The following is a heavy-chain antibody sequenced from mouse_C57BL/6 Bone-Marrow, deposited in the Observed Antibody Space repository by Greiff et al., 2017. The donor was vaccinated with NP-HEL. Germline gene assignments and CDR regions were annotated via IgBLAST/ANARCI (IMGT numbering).Heavy chain of an antibody. J-gene: IGHJ2*01. Sequence: QVQLQRPGAELVKPGASVKLSCKASGYTFTSYWMQWVKQRPGQGLEWIGEIDPSDSYTNYNQKFKGKATLTVDTSSSTAYMQLSSLTSEDSAVYYCALYYYGSSNYFDYWGQGTTLTVSS. CDR3: ALYYYGSSNYFDY. CDR1: GYTFTSYW. D-gene: IGHD1-1*01. V-gene: IGHV1-50*01. CDR2: IDPSDSYT.